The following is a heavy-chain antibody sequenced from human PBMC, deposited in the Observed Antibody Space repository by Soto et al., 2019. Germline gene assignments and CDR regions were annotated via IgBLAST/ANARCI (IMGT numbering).Heavy chain of an antibody. CDR3: ARDEDTAMVTGDWFDP. CDR1: GESFSGYY. D-gene: IGHD5-18*01. Sequence: SETLSLTCAVYGESFSGYYWSWIRQPPGKGLEWIGEINHSGSTNYNPSLKSRVTISVDTSKNQFSLKLSSVTAADTAVYYCARDEDTAMVTGDWFDPWGQGTLVTVSS. J-gene: IGHJ5*02. CDR2: INHSGST. V-gene: IGHV4-34*01.